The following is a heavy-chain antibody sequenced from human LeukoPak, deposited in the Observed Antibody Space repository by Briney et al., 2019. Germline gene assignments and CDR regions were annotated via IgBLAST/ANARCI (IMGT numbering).Heavy chain of an antibody. Sequence: GGSLRLSCAASGFTFSSYWMSWVRQAPGKGQEWVANIKQDGSEKYYVDSVKGRFTISRDNAKNSLYLQMNSLRAEDTAVYYCARGHYSSSYREDDAFDIWGQGTMVTVSS. CDR2: IKQDGSEK. V-gene: IGHV3-7*01. CDR3: ARGHYSSSYREDDAFDI. D-gene: IGHD6-13*01. J-gene: IGHJ3*02. CDR1: GFTFSSYW.